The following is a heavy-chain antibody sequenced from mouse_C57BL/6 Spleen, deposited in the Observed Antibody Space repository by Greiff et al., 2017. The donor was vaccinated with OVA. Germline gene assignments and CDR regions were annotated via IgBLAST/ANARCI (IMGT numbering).Heavy chain of an antibody. CDR3: ARGGYGGSPRFAY. CDR2: ISSGSSTI. Sequence: EVQLVESGGGLVKPGGSLKLSCAASGFTFSDYGMHWVRQAPEKGLEWVAYISSGSSTIYYADTVKGRFTITRDNANNTLFLQMTSLRSEDTAMXYDARGGYGGSPRFAYWGQGTLVTVSA. D-gene: IGHD1-1*01. V-gene: IGHV5-17*01. J-gene: IGHJ3*01. CDR1: GFTFSDYG.